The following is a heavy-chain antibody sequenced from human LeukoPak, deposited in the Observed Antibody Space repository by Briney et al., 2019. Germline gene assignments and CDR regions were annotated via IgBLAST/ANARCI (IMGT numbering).Heavy chain of an antibody. CDR1: GFTFSSYW. Sequence: GGSLRLSCVASGFTFSSYWMSWVRQAPGKGLEWVANIHQHGSKENYLDSVKGRFTISRDNSKNTLYLQMNSLRAEDTAVYYCARDTRARRYFDYWGQGTLVTVSS. CDR3: ARDTRARRYFDY. J-gene: IGHJ4*02. V-gene: IGHV3-7*01. CDR2: IHQHGSKE.